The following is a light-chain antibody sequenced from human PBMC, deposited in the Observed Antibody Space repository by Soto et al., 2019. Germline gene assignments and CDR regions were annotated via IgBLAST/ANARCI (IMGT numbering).Light chain of an antibody. V-gene: IGKV1-5*01. J-gene: IGKJ4*01. CDR2: DAS. CDR1: QNISVW. CDR3: QQRSNWLT. Sequence: DIQMTQSPSTLSASVGDGVTITCRASQNISVWLAWYQQRPGKAPKFLIYDASSLETGVPSRFSGSGSGTEFTLTISSLEPEDFAVYYCQQRSNWLTFGGGTKVEIK.